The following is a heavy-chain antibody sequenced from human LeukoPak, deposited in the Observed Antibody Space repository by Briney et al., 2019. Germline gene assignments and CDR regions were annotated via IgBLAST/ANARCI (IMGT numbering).Heavy chain of an antibody. J-gene: IGHJ4*02. CDR2: IKQGGSEN. Sequence: GGSLRLSCAASGFTFVNFWMSWLRQTPGKGLEWVANIKQGGSENYYVDSVKGRFTISRDNAKNSLYLQMNSLRADDTAVYYCASVTSSWFYFDYWGQGDLVTVSS. CDR3: ASVTSSWFYFDY. CDR1: GFTFVNFW. D-gene: IGHD6-13*01. V-gene: IGHV3-7*02.